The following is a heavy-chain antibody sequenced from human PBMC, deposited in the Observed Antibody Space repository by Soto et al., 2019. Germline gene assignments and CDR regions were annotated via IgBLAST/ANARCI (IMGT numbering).Heavy chain of an antibody. J-gene: IGHJ3*02. CDR1: GYTFTGYY. D-gene: IGHD1-26*01. Sequence: ASVKVSCKASGYTFTGYYMHWVRQAPGQGLEWMGWINPNSGGTNYAQKFQGWVTMTRDTSISTAYMELSRLRSDDTAVYYCARGVVGATDRDDAFDIWGQGTMVTVSS. CDR2: INPNSGGT. V-gene: IGHV1-2*04. CDR3: ARGVVGATDRDDAFDI.